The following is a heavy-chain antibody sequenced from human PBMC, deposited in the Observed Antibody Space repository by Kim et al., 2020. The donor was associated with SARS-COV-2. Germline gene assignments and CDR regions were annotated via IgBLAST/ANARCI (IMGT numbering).Heavy chain of an antibody. CDR3: TSVPGTTLAVWDAF. CDR1: GFTFSGSA. Sequence: GGSLRLSCAVSGFTFSGSALHWVRQASGKGLEWVCRIRSKANGYATAYAASLKGRFTITRDDSKNTAYLQMNSLKTEDTAVYYCTSVPGTTLAVWDAF. V-gene: IGHV3-73*01. CDR2: IRSKANGYAT. J-gene: IGHJ3*01. D-gene: IGHD1-1*01.